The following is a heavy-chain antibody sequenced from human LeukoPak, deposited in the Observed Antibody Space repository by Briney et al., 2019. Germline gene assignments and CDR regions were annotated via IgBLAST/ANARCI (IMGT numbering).Heavy chain of an antibody. V-gene: IGHV3-48*03. D-gene: IGHD3-3*01. J-gene: IGHJ4*02. CDR2: ISSSGSTI. Sequence: GGSLRLSCAASGFTFSSYEMNWVRQAPGKGLEWVSYISSSGSTIYYADSVKGRFTISRDNAKNSLYLQMNSLRAEDTAVYYCARDLLYYDFWSGYYSGLDYWGQGTLVTVSS. CDR1: GFTFSSYE. CDR3: ARDLLYYDFWSGYYSGLDY.